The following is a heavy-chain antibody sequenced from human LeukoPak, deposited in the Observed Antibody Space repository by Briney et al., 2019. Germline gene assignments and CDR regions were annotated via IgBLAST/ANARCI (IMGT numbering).Heavy chain of an antibody. V-gene: IGHV3-23*01. CDR2: IIGVGGST. Sequence: GGSLRLSCAASGFTFSRYCVSWVRHEPGKGLGWVSVIIGVGGSTYYADSVKGRFTISRDNSKNTLYLQMNSLRAEDTAVYYCAKARYTVYYDSSGYYYPFDYWGQGTLVTVSS. CDR1: GFTFSRYC. D-gene: IGHD3-22*01. J-gene: IGHJ4*02. CDR3: AKARYTVYYDSSGYYYPFDY.